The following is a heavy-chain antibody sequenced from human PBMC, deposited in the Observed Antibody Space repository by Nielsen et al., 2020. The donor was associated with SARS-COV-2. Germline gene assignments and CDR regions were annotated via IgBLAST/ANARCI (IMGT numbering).Heavy chain of an antibody. J-gene: IGHJ6*02. D-gene: IGHD3-9*01. CDR3: AKDQREFVLRYFDWFGSLAYYYGMDV. CDR1: GFTFDDYA. V-gene: IGHV3-43*02. Sequence: GESLKISCAASGFTFDDYAMHWVRQAPGKGLEWVSLISGDGGSTYYADSVKGRFTISRDNSKNSLYLQMNSLRTEDTALYYCAKDQREFVLRYFDWFGSLAYYYGMDVWRQGTTVTVSS. CDR2: ISGDGGST.